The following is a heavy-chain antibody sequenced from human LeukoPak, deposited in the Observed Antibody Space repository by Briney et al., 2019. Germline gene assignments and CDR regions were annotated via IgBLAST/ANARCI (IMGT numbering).Heavy chain of an antibody. CDR2: INPSGGST. D-gene: IGHD2-2*01. V-gene: IGHV1-46*01. J-gene: IGHJ6*03. CDR3: ARDGRDNDCSSTSCHQSYYYMDV. CDR1: GYTFTSYY. Sequence: GASVKVSCKASGYTFTSYYIHWVRQAPGQGLEWLGIINPSGGSTTYAQKFQGRVTMTRDMSTSTVYMELSSLRSEDTAVYYCARDGRDNDCSSTSCHQSYYYMDVWGKGTTVTVSS.